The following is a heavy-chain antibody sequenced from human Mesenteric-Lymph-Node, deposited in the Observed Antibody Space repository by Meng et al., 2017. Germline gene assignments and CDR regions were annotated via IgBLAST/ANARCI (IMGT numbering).Heavy chain of an antibody. CDR3: ARDAIFGVVTKSNWFDP. J-gene: IGHJ5*02. Sequence: SETLSLTCIVSGGSITTGDSITGTNYYWGWSRQPPGKGLEWIGSIYHSGNTYYNPSLKSRVTISVDTSKNQFSLKLSSVTAADTAVYYCARDAIFGVVTKSNWFDPWGQGTLVTVSS. CDR1: GGSITTGDSITGTNYY. V-gene: IGHV4-39*07. CDR2: IYHSGNT. D-gene: IGHD3-3*01.